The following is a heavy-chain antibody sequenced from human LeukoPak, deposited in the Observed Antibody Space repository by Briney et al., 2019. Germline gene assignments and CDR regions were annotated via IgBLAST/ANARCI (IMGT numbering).Heavy chain of an antibody. Sequence: GGSLRLSCAASGFSFISYGMHWVRQARDKGLEWVGVISDDGRNKKYADSVKGRFTISRDNSKDTLYLQMNSLRDEDTAVYYCAKRPSDYGDYVTYFDYWGQGTLVTVSS. V-gene: IGHV3-30*18. CDR1: GFSFISYG. CDR2: ISDDGRNK. J-gene: IGHJ4*02. CDR3: AKRPSDYGDYVTYFDY. D-gene: IGHD4-17*01.